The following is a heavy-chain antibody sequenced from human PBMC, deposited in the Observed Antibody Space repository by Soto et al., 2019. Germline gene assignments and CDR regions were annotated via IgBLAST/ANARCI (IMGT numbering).Heavy chain of an antibody. J-gene: IGHJ3*01. Sequence: PGESLKISCKGSGYSFTSYWIGWVRQMPGKGLEWMGIIYPGDSDTRYSPSFQGQVTMSADKSISTAYLQWSSLKASDTAMYYCARKYCITSTCARSGFDFRGQRTTVTVSS. CDR3: ARKYCITSTCARSGFDF. CDR2: IYPGDSDT. CDR1: GYSFTSYW. D-gene: IGHD2-2*01. V-gene: IGHV5-51*01.